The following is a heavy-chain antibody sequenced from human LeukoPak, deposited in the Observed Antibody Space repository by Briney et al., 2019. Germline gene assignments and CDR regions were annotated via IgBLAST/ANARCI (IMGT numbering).Heavy chain of an antibody. CDR1: GFTFSSYW. CDR3: ARDLAFRSLIRLGELSFWDY. Sequence: GGSLRLSCAASGFTFSSYWMHWVRQAPGKGLVWVSRINSDGSSTSYADSVKGRFTISRDNAKNTLYLQMNSLRAEDTAVYYCARDLAFRSLIRLGELSFWDYWGQGTLVTVSS. V-gene: IGHV3-74*01. J-gene: IGHJ4*02. D-gene: IGHD3-16*02. CDR2: INSDGSST.